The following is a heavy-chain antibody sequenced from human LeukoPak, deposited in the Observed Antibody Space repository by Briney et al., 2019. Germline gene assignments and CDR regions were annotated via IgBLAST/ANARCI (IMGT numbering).Heavy chain of an antibody. D-gene: IGHD3-3*01. J-gene: IGHJ4*02. CDR3: VRGVDFWSGYYGGDY. V-gene: IGHV3-21*01. CDR1: GFTFTKYW. CDR2: ISSSSSYI. Sequence: GGSLRLSCAASGFTFTKYWMNWVRQAPGKGLEWVSSISSSSSYIYYADSVKGRFTISRDNSKNSLYLQMDSLRPEDTAVYYCVRGVDFWSGYYGGDYWGQGTLVTVSS.